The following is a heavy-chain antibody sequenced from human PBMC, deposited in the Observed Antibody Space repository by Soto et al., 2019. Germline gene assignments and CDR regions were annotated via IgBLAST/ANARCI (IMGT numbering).Heavy chain of an antibody. CDR2: IIPIFGTA. V-gene: IGHV1-69*13. CDR3: ARFSGLYCSSTSCYYYYGMDV. Sequence: SVKVSCKASGGTFSSYAISWVRQAPGQGLEWMGGIIPIFGTANYAQKFQGRVTITADESTSTAYMELSSLRSEDTAVYYCARFSGLYCSSTSCYYYYGMDVWGQGTTVTVSS. J-gene: IGHJ6*02. D-gene: IGHD2-2*01. CDR1: GGTFSSYA.